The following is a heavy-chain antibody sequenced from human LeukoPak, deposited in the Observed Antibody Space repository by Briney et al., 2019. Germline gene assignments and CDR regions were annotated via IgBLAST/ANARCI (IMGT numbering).Heavy chain of an antibody. J-gene: IGHJ4*02. V-gene: IGHV1-3*01. CDR2: INAGNGNT. D-gene: IGHD4-17*01. CDR3: ARGGVGDYVLDY. Sequence: ASVKVSCKASGYTFTSYAMHWVRQAPGQRLEWMGWINAGNGNTKYSQKFQGRVTITADKSTSTAYMELSSLRSEDTAVYYCARGGVGDYVLDYWGQGTLVTVSS. CDR1: GYTFTSYA.